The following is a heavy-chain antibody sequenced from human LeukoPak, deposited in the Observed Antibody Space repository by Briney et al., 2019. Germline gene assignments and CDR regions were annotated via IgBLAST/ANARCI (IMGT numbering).Heavy chain of an antibody. CDR2: INPNSGGT. V-gene: IGHV1-2*02. CDR3: ARIYCSSTSCYPHDAFDI. D-gene: IGHD2-2*01. CDR1: GYTFTGYY. Sequence: ASVKVSCKASGYTFTGYYMHWARQTPGQGLEWMGWINPNSGGTNYAQKFQGRVTMTRDTSISTAYMELSRLRSDDTAVYYCARIYCSSTSCYPHDAFDIWGQGTMVTVSS. J-gene: IGHJ3*02.